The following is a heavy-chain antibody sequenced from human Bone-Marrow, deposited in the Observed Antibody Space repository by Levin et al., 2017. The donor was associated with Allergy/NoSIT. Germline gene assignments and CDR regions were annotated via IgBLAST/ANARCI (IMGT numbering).Heavy chain of an antibody. CDR2: INHSGST. J-gene: IGHJ3*02. CDR3: ARDCSSTSPQGDDAFDI. V-gene: IGHV4-34*01. D-gene: IGHD2-2*01. Sequence: SETLSLTCAVYGGSFSGYYWSWIRQPPGKGLEWIGEINHSGSTNYNPSLKSRVTISVDTSKNQFSLKLSSVTAADTAVYYCARDCSSTSPQGDDAFDIWGQGTMVTVSS. CDR1: GGSFSGYY.